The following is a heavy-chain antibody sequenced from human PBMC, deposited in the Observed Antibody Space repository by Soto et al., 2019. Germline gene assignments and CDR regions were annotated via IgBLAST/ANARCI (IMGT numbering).Heavy chain of an antibody. CDR3: ARVPEY. CDR1: GGSISNGGYS. V-gene: IGHV4-30-2*01. Sequence: QLQLQESGSGLVKPSQNLSLTCAVSGGSISNGGYSWSWIRQPPGKGLEWIGYMYHSGSTYYNPSLKSRFTISIDSTKNQFSLKLSSVTAADTAVYYCARVPEYWGQGILVTVSS. CDR2: MYHSGST. J-gene: IGHJ4*02.